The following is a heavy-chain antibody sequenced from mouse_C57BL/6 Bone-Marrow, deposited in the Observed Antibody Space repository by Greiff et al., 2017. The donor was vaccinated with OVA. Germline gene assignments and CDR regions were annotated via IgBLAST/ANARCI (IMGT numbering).Heavy chain of an antibody. D-gene: IGHD1-1*01. CDR2: SRNKANDYTT. Sequence: EVQLVESGGGLVQSGRSLRLSCATSGFTFSDFYMEWVRQAPGKGLEWIAASRNKANDYTTEYSASVKGRFIVSRDTSQSILYLQMNALRAEDTAMYDCARAYYYGSRGWYVDVWGTGTTVTVSS. J-gene: IGHJ1*03. CDR1: GFTFSDFY. V-gene: IGHV7-1*01. CDR3: ARAYYYGSRGWYVDV.